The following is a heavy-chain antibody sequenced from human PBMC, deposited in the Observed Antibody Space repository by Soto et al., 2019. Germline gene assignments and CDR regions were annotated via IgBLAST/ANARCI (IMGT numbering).Heavy chain of an antibody. J-gene: IGHJ6*02. CDR3: ARSQGSSTSLEIYYYYYYGMDV. CDR1: GDTFSSYA. D-gene: IGHD2-2*01. CDR2: IIPISDTT. Sequence: QVQLVQSGAEVKKPGSSVKVSCKASGDTFSSYAISWVRQAPGQGLEWMGGIIPISDTTNYAQKFQGRVTITADESTSTAYMELSSRRSEDTAVYYCARSQGSSTSLEIYYYYYYGMDVWGQGTTVTVSS. V-gene: IGHV1-69*01.